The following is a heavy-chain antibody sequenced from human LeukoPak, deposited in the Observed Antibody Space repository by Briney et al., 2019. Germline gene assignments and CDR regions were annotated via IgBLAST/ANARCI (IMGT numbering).Heavy chain of an antibody. D-gene: IGHD5-18*01. CDR3: ARGGYSYGFLSFGPLTW. CDR2: INHSGST. CDR1: GGSFSGYY. V-gene: IGHV4-34*01. J-gene: IGHJ4*02. Sequence: SETLSLTCAVYGGSFSGYYWSWIRQPPGKGLEWIGEINHSGSTNYNPSLKSRVTISADTSKNQFSLKLSSVTAADTAVYYCARGGYSYGFLSFGPLTWWGQGTLVTVSS.